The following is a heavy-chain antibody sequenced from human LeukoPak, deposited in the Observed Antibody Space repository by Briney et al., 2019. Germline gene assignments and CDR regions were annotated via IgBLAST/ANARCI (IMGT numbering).Heavy chain of an antibody. CDR2: IYSASTT. J-gene: IGHJ4*02. D-gene: IGHD2-21*01. V-gene: IGHV3-53*01. CDR1: GLTVSTSY. CDR3: ATRPPGDHPYSDF. Sequence: GGSLRLSCAASGLTVSTSYMTWVRQAPGKGLEWVSLIYSASTTYYADSVKGRFTISRDNSKNTLYLQMNSLRAEDTAVYSCATRPPGDHPYSDFWGQGTLVTVSS.